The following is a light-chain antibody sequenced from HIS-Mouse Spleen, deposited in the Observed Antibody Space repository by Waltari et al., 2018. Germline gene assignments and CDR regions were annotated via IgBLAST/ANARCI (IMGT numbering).Light chain of an antibody. CDR2: DAS. J-gene: IGKJ5*01. CDR3: QQYYSYLPIT. V-gene: IGKV1-33*01. CDR1: QDISNY. Sequence: DIQMTQSPSSLSASVGDRVTITCQASQDISNYLNWYQQKPGKAPKLLIYDASNLETGVPSRFSGSGSGTDFTFTISSLQPEDIATYYCQQYYSYLPITFGQGTRLEIK.